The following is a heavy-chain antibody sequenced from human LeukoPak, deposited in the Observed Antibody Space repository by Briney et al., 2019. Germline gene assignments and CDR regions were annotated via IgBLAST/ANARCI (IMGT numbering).Heavy chain of an antibody. CDR1: GFTFSSYG. D-gene: IGHD6-13*01. V-gene: IGHV3-23*01. Sequence: GGTLRLSCAASGFTFSSYGMSWVRQAPGKGLEWVSAISGSGGSTYYADSVKGRFTISRDNSKNTLYLQMNSLRAEDTAVYYCAKKQSSSWYDSEFDYWGQGTLATVSS. J-gene: IGHJ4*02. CDR3: AKKQSSSWYDSEFDY. CDR2: ISGSGGST.